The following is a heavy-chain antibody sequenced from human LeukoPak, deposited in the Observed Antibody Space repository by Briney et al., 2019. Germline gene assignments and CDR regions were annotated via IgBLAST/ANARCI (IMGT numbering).Heavy chain of an antibody. CDR3: ACQPAANPEG. CDR2: ISSSSSYI. V-gene: IGHV3-21*01. J-gene: IGHJ4*02. D-gene: IGHD2-2*01. CDR1: GFTVSSHS. Sequence: AGSLRLSCAASGFTVSSHSMNWVRQAPGKGLEWVSSISSSSSYIYYADSVKGRFTISSDNAKNTLYLQMNSLRAEDTAVYYCACQPAANPEGWGQGTLVTVSS.